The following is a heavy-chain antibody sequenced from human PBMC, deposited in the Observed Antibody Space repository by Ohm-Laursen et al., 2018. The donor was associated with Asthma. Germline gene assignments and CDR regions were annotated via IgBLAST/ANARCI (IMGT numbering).Heavy chain of an antibody. CDR3: ARALADSSGYYVGFDY. V-gene: IGHV3-33*01. CDR1: GFTFSSYG. CDR2: IWYDGSNK. J-gene: IGHJ4*02. D-gene: IGHD3-22*01. Sequence: SLRLSCSASGFTFSSYGMHWVRQAPGKGLEWVAVIWYDGSNKYYADSVKGRFTISRDNSKNTLYLQMNSLRAEDTAVYYCARALADSSGYYVGFDYWGQGTLVTVSS.